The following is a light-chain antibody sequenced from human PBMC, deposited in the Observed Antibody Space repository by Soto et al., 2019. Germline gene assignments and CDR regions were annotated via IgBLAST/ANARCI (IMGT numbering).Light chain of an antibody. CDR1: QALSNY. V-gene: IGKV1-9*01. CDR3: QQYNSYSPYT. Sequence: DIQLTQSPSVLSASVGDTVTITCRASQALSNYLAWYQQKPGKAPDLLIYSASTLQSGVPSRFSGSGSETEFSLTIRALQPEDFATYYCQQYNSYSPYTFGQGTKLEIK. J-gene: IGKJ2*01. CDR2: SAS.